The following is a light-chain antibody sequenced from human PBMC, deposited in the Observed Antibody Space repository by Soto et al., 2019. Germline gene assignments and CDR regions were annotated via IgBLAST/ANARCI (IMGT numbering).Light chain of an antibody. CDR3: AAWDDSLNGQV. Sequence: VLTQPPSVSEAPRQRVTISCSGSSSNIGNNAVNWYQQLPGKAPKLLIYYDDLLPSGVSDRFSGSKSGTSASLAISGLQSEDEADYYCAAWDDSLNGQVFGTGTKVTVL. CDR2: YDD. V-gene: IGLV1-36*01. CDR1: SSNIGNNA. J-gene: IGLJ1*01.